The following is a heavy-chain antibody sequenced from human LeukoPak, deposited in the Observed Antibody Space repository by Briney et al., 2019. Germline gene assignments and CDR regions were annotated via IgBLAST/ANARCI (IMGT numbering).Heavy chain of an antibody. J-gene: IGHJ4*02. V-gene: IGHV3-23*01. D-gene: IGHD6-19*01. CDR1: GFSFSSYA. Sequence: GGSLRLSCAASGFSFSSYAMSWVRQAPGKGLEWVSSISGSGDNTYYAASVKGRFTISRANSKNTLFLQMNSLRAEDTAVFYCAKRSGYTTGWFFDFWGQGTLVTVSS. CDR3: AKRSGYTTGWFFDF. CDR2: ISGSGDNT.